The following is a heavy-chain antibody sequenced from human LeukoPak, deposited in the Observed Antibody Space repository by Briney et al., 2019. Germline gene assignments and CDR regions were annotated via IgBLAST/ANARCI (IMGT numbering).Heavy chain of an antibody. D-gene: IGHD6-19*01. CDR3: ARRTLVAGPDFDY. CDR2: LSAYNGNT. V-gene: IGHV1-18*01. J-gene: IGHJ4*02. CDR1: GYTFTSYG. Sequence: ASVKVSCKASGYTFTSYGISWVRQAPGQGLEWMGWLSAYNGNTNQAKNHQGRFTITTDTSTSTAYMELRSLRSDDTAVYYCARRTLVAGPDFDYWGQGTLVTVSS.